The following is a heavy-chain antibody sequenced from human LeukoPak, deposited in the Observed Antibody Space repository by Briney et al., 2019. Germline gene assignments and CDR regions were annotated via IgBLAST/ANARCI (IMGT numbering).Heavy chain of an antibody. CDR2: INHSGST. D-gene: IGHD2/OR15-2a*01. Sequence: SETLSLTCAVYGGSFSGYYWSWIRQPPGKGLEWIGEINHSGSTNYNPSLKSRVTISVDTSKNQFSLKLSSVTAADTAVYYCARSSSMPGPNWFDPWGQGTLVTVSS. CDR1: GGSFSGYY. CDR3: ARSSSMPGPNWFDP. J-gene: IGHJ5*02. V-gene: IGHV4-34*01.